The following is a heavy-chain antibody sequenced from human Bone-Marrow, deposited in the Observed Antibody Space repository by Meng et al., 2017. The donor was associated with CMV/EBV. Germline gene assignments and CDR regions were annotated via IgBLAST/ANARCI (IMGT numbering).Heavy chain of an antibody. CDR3: ANCRSNGGDCYSNYYYCGMDV. D-gene: IGHD2-21*01. CDR1: GFTFSSYA. V-gene: IGHV3-30*14. Sequence: GESLKISCAASGFTFSSYAMHWVRQAPGKGLEWVAVISYDGSNKYYADSVKGRFTISRDNSKDKLYLQMNSLRAEDTAVYYCANCRSNGGDCYSNYYYCGMDVWGQGTTVTGSS. J-gene: IGHJ6*01. CDR2: ISYDGSNK.